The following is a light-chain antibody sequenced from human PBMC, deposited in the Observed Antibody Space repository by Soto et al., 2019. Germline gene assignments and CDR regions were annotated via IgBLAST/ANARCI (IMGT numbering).Light chain of an antibody. CDR2: LGS. V-gene: IGKV2-28*01. CDR3: MQALQTPWT. J-gene: IGKJ1*01. Sequence: DIVMTQSPLSLPVTPGEPASISCGSSQSLLHSDGYTYLDWYLQKPGQSPQVLIYLGSNRASGVPDRFSGSGSGTDFTLKISRVEAEDVGVYYCMQALQTPWTFGQGTKVEIK. CDR1: QSLLHSDGYTY.